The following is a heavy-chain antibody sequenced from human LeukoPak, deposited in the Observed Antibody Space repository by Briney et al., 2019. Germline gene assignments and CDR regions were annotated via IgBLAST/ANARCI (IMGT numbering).Heavy chain of an antibody. J-gene: IGHJ4*02. Sequence: GASLRLSCATSGFTFSSYAMNWVRQAPGKGLEWIAYIDSSSNTIYYADSVKGRFTISRDNAKNSLYLQMNSLRVEDTAVYYCAGNGHQSVWTMIVVLWGQGTLVTVSS. CDR2: IDSSSNTI. D-gene: IGHD3-22*01. CDR3: AGNGHQSVWTMIVVL. V-gene: IGHV3-48*04. CDR1: GFTFSSYA.